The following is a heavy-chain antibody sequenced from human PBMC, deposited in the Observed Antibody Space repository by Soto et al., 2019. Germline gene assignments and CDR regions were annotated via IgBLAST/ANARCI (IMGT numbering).Heavy chain of an antibody. CDR2: IYYSGST. Sequence: SETLSLTCTVSGGSVSIGSYYWSCIRQPPGKGLEWIGYIYYSGSTNYNPSLKSRVTISVDTSKNQFSLKLSSVTAADTAVYYCARDGVTHWFDPWGQGTLVTVSS. J-gene: IGHJ5*02. CDR1: GGSVSIGSYY. D-gene: IGHD4-4*01. V-gene: IGHV4-61*01. CDR3: ARDGVTHWFDP.